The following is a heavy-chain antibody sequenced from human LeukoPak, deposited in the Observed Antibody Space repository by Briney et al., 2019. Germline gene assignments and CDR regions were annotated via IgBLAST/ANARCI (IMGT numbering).Heavy chain of an antibody. J-gene: IGHJ6*03. Sequence: SETLSLTCTVSGDSISSSPYYWVWIRQPPGKGLEWIGSIYYSGSTNYNPSLKSRVTILVDTSKNQFSLKLSSVTAADTAVFYCARETSQKGTHYMDVWGKGTTVTISS. CDR3: ARETSQKGTHYMDV. CDR1: GDSISSSPYY. V-gene: IGHV4-39*07. CDR2: IYYSGST. D-gene: IGHD3-10*01.